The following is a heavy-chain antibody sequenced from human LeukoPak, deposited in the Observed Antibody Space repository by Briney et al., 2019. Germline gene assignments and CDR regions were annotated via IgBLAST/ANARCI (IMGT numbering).Heavy chain of an antibody. CDR2: ISAYNGNK. Sequence: ASVKVSCKASGYTFTSYGISWVRQAPGQGLEWMGWISAYNGNKNYAQKLQGRVTMTTDTSTSTAYMELRSLRSDDTAVYYCARERITMVRGVIITAEGLDYWGQGTLVTVSS. V-gene: IGHV1-18*01. CDR1: GYTFTSYG. CDR3: ARERITMVRGVIITAEGLDY. J-gene: IGHJ4*02. D-gene: IGHD3-10*01.